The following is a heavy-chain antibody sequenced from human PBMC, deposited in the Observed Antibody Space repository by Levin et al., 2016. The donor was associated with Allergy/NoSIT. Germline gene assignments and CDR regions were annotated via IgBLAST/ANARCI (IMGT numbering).Heavy chain of an antibody. J-gene: IGHJ4*02. V-gene: IGHV5-10-1*01. Sequence: GGSLRLSCKGSGYSFTSYWISWVRQMPGKGLEWMGRIDPSDSYTNYSPSFQGHVTISADKSISTAYLQWSSLKASDTAMYYCQWELLSGFDYWGQGTLVTVSS. CDR2: IDPSDSYT. D-gene: IGHD1-26*01. CDR3: QWELLSGFDY. CDR1: GYSFTSYW.